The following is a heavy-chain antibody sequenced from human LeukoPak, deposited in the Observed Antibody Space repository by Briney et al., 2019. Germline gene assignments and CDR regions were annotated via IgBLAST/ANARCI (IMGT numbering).Heavy chain of an antibody. CDR2: IYYSGST. D-gene: IGHD3-10*01. J-gene: IGHJ3*02. CDR1: GGSISSYY. Sequence: SETLSLTCTVSGGSISSYYWSWIRQPPGKGLEWSGYIYYSGSTNYNPSLKSRVTISVDTSKNQFSLKLSSVTAADTAVYYCARVRGWGGAFDIWGQGTMVTVSS. V-gene: IGHV4-59*01. CDR3: ARVRGWGGAFDI.